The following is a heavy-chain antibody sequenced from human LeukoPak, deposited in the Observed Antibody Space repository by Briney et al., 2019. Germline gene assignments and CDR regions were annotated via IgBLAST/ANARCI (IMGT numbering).Heavy chain of an antibody. D-gene: IGHD5-18*01. CDR2: ISNDGSNK. CDR1: GFTFSSYA. V-gene: IGHV3-30-3*01. J-gene: IGHJ4*02. Sequence: GGSLRLSCAASGFTFSSYAMHWVRQAPGKGLEWVAVISNDGSNKYYADSVKGRFTISRDNSKNTLYLQMNSLRAEDTAVYYCAREENPGYSYGPLVWGQGTLVTVSS. CDR3: AREENPGYSYGPLV.